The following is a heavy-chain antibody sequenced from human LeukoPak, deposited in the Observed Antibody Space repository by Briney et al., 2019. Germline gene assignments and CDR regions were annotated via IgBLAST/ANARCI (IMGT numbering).Heavy chain of an antibody. CDR3: ARASGSSSRYDAFDI. CDR1: GFTFSSYW. Sequence: GGSLRLSCAASGFTFSSYWMHWVRQVPGKGLVWVSRINSDGSSTSYADSVKGRYTISRDNAKNTLYLQMNSLRAEDTAVYYCARASGSSSRYDAFDIWGQGTMVTVSS. V-gene: IGHV3-74*01. D-gene: IGHD6-6*01. CDR2: INSDGSST. J-gene: IGHJ3*02.